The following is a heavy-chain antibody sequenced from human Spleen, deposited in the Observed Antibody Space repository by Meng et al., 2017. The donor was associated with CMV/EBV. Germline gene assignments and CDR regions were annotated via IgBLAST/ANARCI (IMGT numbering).Heavy chain of an antibody. D-gene: IGHD4-17*01. CDR3: TRNYGDYTDVGY. CDR1: GYSISSGYY. Sequence: PETLSLTCTVYGYSISSGYYWGWIRQPPEKGLEWIWNMYYGGSTFYNPSRKSRVTISIDTSKNQFSLRLSSLTAADTAVYYCTRNYGDYTDVGYWVQGTLVTVSS. J-gene: IGHJ4*02. CDR2: MYYGGST. V-gene: IGHV4-38-2*02.